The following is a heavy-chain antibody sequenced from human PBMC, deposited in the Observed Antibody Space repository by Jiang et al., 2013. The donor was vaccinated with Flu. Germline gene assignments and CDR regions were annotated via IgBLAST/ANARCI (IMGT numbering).Heavy chain of an antibody. J-gene: IGHJ3*01. D-gene: IGHD2-2*02. V-gene: IGHV3-7*03. Sequence: GFTFSSYWMSWVRQAPGXRLEWVANIKHDGSQIYYLASVKGRFTXSRDNAKNSLYLQMDSLRADDTAVYYCARQYCISTTCYTDAFDVWGQGTMVTVSS. CDR3: ARQYCISTTCYTDAFDV. CDR2: IKHDGSQI. CDR1: GFTFSSYW.